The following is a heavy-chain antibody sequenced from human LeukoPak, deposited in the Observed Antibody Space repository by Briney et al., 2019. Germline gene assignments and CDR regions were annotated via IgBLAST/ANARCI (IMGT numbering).Heavy chain of an antibody. Sequence: GGSLRLSCAASGFTFSDYYMSWIRPAPGKGLEWVGRIRDKANSYTTEYAASVKGRFTISRDDSKNSLYLQMNSLKTEDTAVYYCVKLASYSMQLWGQGSLVTVSS. CDR2: IRDKANSYTT. CDR3: VKLASYSMQL. J-gene: IGHJ4*02. D-gene: IGHD1-1*01. CDR1: GFTFSDYY. V-gene: IGHV3-72*01.